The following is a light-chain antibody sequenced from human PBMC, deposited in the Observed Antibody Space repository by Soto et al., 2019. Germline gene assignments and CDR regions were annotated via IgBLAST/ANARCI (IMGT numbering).Light chain of an antibody. CDR1: QGISSY. CDR2: AAS. J-gene: IGKJ1*01. Sequence: AIRMTQSPSSFSASTGDRVTITCRASQGISSYLAWYQQKPGKAPKLLIYAASTLQSGVPSRFSGSGSGTECTLTISGLQSEEFATYYCQQYYSYPHTFGHGTKVEIK. V-gene: IGKV1-8*01. CDR3: QQYYSYPHT.